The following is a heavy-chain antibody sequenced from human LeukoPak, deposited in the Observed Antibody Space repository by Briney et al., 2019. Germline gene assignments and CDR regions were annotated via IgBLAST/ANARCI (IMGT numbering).Heavy chain of an antibody. V-gene: IGHV4-4*07. CDR2: IYTSGST. CDR3: ARDHRDYYYYYYMDV. Sequence: PSDTLSLICTVSGGSIGSYYWSWIRQPAAKGLEWIGRIYTSGSTNYNPSLKSRVTRSVDTSKNQFSLKLSAVTAADTAVYYCARDHRDYYYYYYMDVWGKGTTVTVSS. CDR1: GGSIGSYY. J-gene: IGHJ6*03.